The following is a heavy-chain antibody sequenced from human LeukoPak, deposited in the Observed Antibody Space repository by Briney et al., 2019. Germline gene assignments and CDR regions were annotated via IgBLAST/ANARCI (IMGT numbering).Heavy chain of an antibody. CDR1: GGSISSGGYY. CDR2: IHYSGST. Sequence: SRTLSLTCTVSGGSISSGGYYWSWIRQPPGKELEWIGYIHYSGSTNYNPSPKSRVTMSVDTSKNQFSLKLTSVTAADTAVYYCARGGSSSSWPFYYWGQGTLVTVSS. V-gene: IGHV4-61*08. J-gene: IGHJ4*02. D-gene: IGHD6-13*01. CDR3: ARGGSSSSWPFYY.